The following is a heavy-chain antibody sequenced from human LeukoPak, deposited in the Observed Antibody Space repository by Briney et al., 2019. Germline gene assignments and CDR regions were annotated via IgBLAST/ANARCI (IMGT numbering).Heavy chain of an antibody. J-gene: IGHJ5*02. CDR2: IYPGDSDT. CDR1: GYRFTSYW. CDR3: ARQADYSGNSQGIP. D-gene: IGHD1-26*01. V-gene: IGHV5-51*01. Sequence: GESLKISCKASGYRFTSYWIGWVRPMPGKGLEWMGIIYPGDSDTRYSPSFQGQVTISADKSISTAYLQWSSLKASDTAMYYCARQADYSGNSQGIPWGQGTLVTVSS.